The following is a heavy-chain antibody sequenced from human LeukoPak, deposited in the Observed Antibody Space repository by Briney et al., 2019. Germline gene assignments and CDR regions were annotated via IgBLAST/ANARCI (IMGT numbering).Heavy chain of an antibody. CDR1: GGSISSYY. V-gene: IGHV4-59*01. CDR3: ARGKWDLESGEAFDI. Sequence: PSETLSLTCTVSGGSISSYYWSWIRQPPGKGLEYIGYIYYSGSTNYNPSLKSRVTISVDTSKNQFSLKLSSVTAADTAVYYCARGKWDLESGEAFDIWGRGTMVTVSS. J-gene: IGHJ3*02. D-gene: IGHD1-26*01. CDR2: IYYSGST.